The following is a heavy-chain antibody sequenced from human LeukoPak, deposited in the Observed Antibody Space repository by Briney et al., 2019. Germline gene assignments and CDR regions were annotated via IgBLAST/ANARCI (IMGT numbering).Heavy chain of an antibody. CDR2: LSYDGSNT. J-gene: IGHJ6*02. CDR1: GFTFSSRA. CDR3: AKSLYGDYAPRNYGMDV. V-gene: IGHV3-30*18. D-gene: IGHD4-17*01. Sequence: GGSLRLSCAASGFTFSSRAMYWVRQAPGKGLEWVAGLSYDGSNTYYVDSVKGRFTISGDNSKNTLYLQMDSLRTEDTAVFYCAKSLYGDYAPRNYGMDVWGQGTTVTVSS.